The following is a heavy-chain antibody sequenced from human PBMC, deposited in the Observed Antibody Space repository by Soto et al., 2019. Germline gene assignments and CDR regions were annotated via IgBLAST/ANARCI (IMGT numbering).Heavy chain of an antibody. D-gene: IGHD2-15*01. CDR2: IYYSGST. J-gene: IGHJ5*02. V-gene: IGHV4-39*01. CDR3: ARVFDCSGGSCLLNWFDP. Sequence: SETLSLTCTVSGGSISSSSYYWGWIRQPPGKGLEWIGSIYYSGSTYYNPSLKSRVTISVDTSKNQFSLKLSSVTAADTAVYYCARVFDCSGGSCLLNWFDPWGQGTLVTVSS. CDR1: GGSISSSSYY.